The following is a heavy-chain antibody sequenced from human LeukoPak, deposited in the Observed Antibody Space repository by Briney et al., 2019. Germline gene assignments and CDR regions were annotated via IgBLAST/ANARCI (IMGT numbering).Heavy chain of an antibody. CDR3: AKRSLSAWYFDL. Sequence: GGSLRLSCAASGFTFDNYAKHWVRQAPGKGPEWVAGVSWNSGSIGYADSVKGRFTVSRDNAKNSLYLQMNSLRAEDTAFYYCAKRSLSAWYFDLWGRGALVTVSS. J-gene: IGHJ2*01. CDR1: GFTFDNYA. V-gene: IGHV3-9*01. CDR2: VSWNSGSI.